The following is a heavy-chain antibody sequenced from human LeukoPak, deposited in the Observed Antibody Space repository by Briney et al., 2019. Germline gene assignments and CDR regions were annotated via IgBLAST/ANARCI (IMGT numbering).Heavy chain of an antibody. CDR1: GGSFSGYY. CDR2: IYHSGST. D-gene: IGHD3-3*01. Sequence: SETLSLTCAVSGGSFSGYYWSWIRQPPGKGLEWIGEIYHSGSTNYNPSPESRVTISVDTTKNQFSLMLSSVTAADTAVYYCARLRITIFGVVTSWYYYGMDVWGQGTTVTVSS. V-gene: IGHV4-34*01. CDR3: ARLRITIFGVVTSWYYYGMDV. J-gene: IGHJ6*02.